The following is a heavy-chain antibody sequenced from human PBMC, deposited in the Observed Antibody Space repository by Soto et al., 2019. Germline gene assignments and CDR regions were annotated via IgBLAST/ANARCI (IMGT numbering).Heavy chain of an antibody. D-gene: IGHD1-26*01. CDR1: GGSFSGYY. Sequence: PSETLSLTCAVYGGSFSGYYWSWIRQPPGKGLEWIGEINHSGSTNYNPSLKSRVTISVDTSKNQFSLKLSSVTAADTAVYYCARDLMAVVGAISSLPFEIWGQGTMVTVSS. CDR2: INHSGST. CDR3: ARDLMAVVGAISSLPFEI. J-gene: IGHJ3*02. V-gene: IGHV4-34*01.